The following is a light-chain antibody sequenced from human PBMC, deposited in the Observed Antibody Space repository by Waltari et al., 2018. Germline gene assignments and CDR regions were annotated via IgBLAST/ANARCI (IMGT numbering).Light chain of an antibody. Sequence: QPALTQPASVSGSPGQSISISCTGTSNDIGNSNHVCWYQQHPGKVPKLIIYAVTKRPSGISDRFSGSKSGNTASLTISGLQAEDEADYYCLSYASSITFVFGGGTKLSVL. J-gene: IGLJ2*01. CDR2: AVT. V-gene: IGLV2-23*02. CDR3: LSYASSITFV. CDR1: SNDIGNSNH.